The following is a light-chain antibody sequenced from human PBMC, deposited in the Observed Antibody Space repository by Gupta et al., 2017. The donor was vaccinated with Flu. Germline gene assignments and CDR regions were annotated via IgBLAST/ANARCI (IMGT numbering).Light chain of an antibody. V-gene: IGLV3-21*02. CDR2: DDS. CDR1: TLGRET. CDR3: QVWDTNNDNWV. Sequence: SYVLTQPPSLSVAPGLPARITCMGNTLGRETVNWYQQKPGQAPVWVVCDDSDRPSGVPERFSGSNSGNMATLTISRVEDGDEADYYCQVWDTNNDNWVFGGGTMLTVL. J-gene: IGLJ3*02.